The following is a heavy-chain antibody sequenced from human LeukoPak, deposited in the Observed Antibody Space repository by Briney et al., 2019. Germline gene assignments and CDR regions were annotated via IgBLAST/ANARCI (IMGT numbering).Heavy chain of an antibody. D-gene: IGHD3-22*01. V-gene: IGHV4-59*08. J-gene: IGHJ4*02. CDR1: GGSISSYY. CDR2: IYYSGST. Sequence: SETLSLTCTVSGGSISSYYWSWIRQPPGKGLERVGDIYYSGSTNYNPSLKSRVTISVDTSKNQFSLRLSSVTAADTAVYYCAGRSSAASLFDYWGQGTLVMVSA. CDR3: AGRSSAASLFDY.